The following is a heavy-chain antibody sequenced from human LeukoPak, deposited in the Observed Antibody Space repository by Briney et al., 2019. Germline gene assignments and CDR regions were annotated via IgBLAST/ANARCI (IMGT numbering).Heavy chain of an antibody. CDR3: AKDWYCSSTSCFRSFSGPNWFDP. CDR2: ISGSGGST. Sequence: PGGSLRLSCAASGFTFSSYAMSWVRQAPGKGLEWVSAISGSGGSTYYADSVKGRFTISRDNSKNTLYLQMNSLRAEDTAVYYCAKDWYCSSTSCFRSFSGPNWFDPWGQGTLVTVSS. CDR1: GFTFSSYA. V-gene: IGHV3-23*01. J-gene: IGHJ5*02. D-gene: IGHD2-2*01.